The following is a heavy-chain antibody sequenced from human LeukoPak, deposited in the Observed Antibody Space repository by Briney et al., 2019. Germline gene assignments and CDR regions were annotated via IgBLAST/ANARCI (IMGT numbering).Heavy chain of an antibody. Sequence: SETLSLTCAVSGGSISSSNWWSWVRQPPGKGLEWIGEIYHSGSTNYNPSLKSRVTISVDTSKNQFSLKLSSVTAADTAVYYCARASYYGSGSYDLDYWGQGTLVTVSS. V-gene: IGHV4-4*02. CDR1: GGSISSSNW. CDR2: IYHSGST. CDR3: ARASYYGSGSYDLDY. D-gene: IGHD3-10*01. J-gene: IGHJ4*02.